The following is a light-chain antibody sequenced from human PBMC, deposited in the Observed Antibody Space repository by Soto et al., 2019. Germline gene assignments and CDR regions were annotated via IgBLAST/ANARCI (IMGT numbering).Light chain of an antibody. J-gene: IGLJ1*01. CDR1: NSNIASNT. V-gene: IGLV1-44*01. Sequence: QSVLTQRPSASETPGQTVSISCSGSNSNIASNTVNWYQHLPGTAPKLLIYYNNQRPSGVPDRFSGSKSGTSASLAISGLQSEDESDYCCAAWDDTLKRYVFGTGTKVTVL. CDR2: YNN. CDR3: AAWDDTLKRYV.